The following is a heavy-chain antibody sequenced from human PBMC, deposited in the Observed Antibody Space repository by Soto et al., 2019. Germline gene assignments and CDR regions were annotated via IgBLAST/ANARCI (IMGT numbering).Heavy chain of an antibody. D-gene: IGHD1-20*01. CDR1: GGSVSSGSYY. V-gene: IGHV4-61*01. CDR2: IYYSGST. J-gene: IGHJ4*02. Sequence: PSDTLSLTCTVSGGSVSSGSYYWSWIRQPPGKGLEWIGYIYYSGSTNYNPSLKSRVTISVDTSKNQFSLKLSSVTAADTAVYYCARELTGTGFDYWGQGTLVTVSS. CDR3: ARELTGTGFDY.